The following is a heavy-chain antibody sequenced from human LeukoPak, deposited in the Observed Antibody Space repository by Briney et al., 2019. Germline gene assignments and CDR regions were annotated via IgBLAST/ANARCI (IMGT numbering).Heavy chain of an antibody. V-gene: IGHV3-53*01. J-gene: IGHJ4*02. CDR3: ARRAGAYSHPYDY. D-gene: IGHD4/OR15-4a*01. CDR1: GFTVRSNY. CDR2: IYSGGTT. Sequence: GGSLRLSCAASGFTVRSNYMSWVRQAPGKGLEWVSEIYSGGTTYYADSVKGRFTISRDTSKNTLYIQMNSLRAEDTAVYYCARRAGAYSHPYDYWGQGTLVTVSS.